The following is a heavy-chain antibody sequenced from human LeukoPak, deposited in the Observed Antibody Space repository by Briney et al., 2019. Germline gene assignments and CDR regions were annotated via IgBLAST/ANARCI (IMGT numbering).Heavy chain of an antibody. CDR1: GFTFSSYA. Sequence: PGGSLRLSCAASGFTFSSYAMSWVRQAPGKGLEWVSAISGSGGSTYYADSVKGRFTISRDNSKNTLYLQMNSLRAEDTAVYYCAGRPRRQGQVVVAAGGAFDIWGQGTMVTISS. CDR3: AGRPRRQGQVVVAAGGAFDI. CDR2: ISGSGGST. V-gene: IGHV3-23*01. D-gene: IGHD2-15*01. J-gene: IGHJ3*02.